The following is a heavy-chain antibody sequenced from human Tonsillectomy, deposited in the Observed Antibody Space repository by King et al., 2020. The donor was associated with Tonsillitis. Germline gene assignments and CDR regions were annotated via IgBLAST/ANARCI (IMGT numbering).Heavy chain of an antibody. CDR3: ARGGGYSGYVLDY. V-gene: IGHV4-30-2*01. J-gene: IGHJ4*02. CDR1: GGSISSGGYS. D-gene: IGHD5-12*01. CDR2: IYHSGST. Sequence: QLQESGSGLVKPSQTLSLTCAVSGGSISSGGYSWNWIRQPPGKGLEWIGYIYHSGSTYYKSSLKSRVTISVDRSKNQFSLKLNSMTAADTAVYYCARGGGYSGYVLDYWGQGTLVTVSS.